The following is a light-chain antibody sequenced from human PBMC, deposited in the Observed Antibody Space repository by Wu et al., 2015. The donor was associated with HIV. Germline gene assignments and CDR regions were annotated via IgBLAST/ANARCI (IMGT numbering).Light chain of an antibody. CDR2: GAS. J-gene: IGKJ2*02. V-gene: IGKV3-15*01. CDR3: QQRIKWPGT. Sequence: EIVMTQSPATLSVSPGERATLSCRASQSVSSNLAWYQQKPGQAPRLLIYGASTRATGIPARFSGSGSGTEFTLTITSLEPEDFAIYYCQQRIKWPGTFGQGTKLEI. CDR1: QSVSSN.